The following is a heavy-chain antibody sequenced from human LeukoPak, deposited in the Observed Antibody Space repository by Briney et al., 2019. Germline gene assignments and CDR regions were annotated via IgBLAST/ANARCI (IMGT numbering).Heavy chain of an antibody. Sequence: ASVKVSCKASGYTFTGYYMHWVRQAPGQGLEWMGWINPNSGGTNYAQKFQGRVTMTRDTSISTAYMELSRLRSDDTAVYYCARVSAYYYDSSGCFYYWGQGNLVTVSS. D-gene: IGHD3-22*01. CDR3: ARVSAYYYDSSGCFYY. CDR1: GYTFTGYY. V-gene: IGHV1-2*02. CDR2: INPNSGGT. J-gene: IGHJ4*02.